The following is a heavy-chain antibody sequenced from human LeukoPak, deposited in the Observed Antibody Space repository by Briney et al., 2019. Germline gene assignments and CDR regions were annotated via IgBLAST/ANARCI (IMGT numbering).Heavy chain of an antibody. D-gene: IGHD3-10*01. J-gene: IGHJ4*02. V-gene: IGHV3-30*02. Sequence: GGSLRLSCAASGFTFSSYAMSWVRQAPGKGLEWVAFIRYDESDQYYADSVKGRFTISRDNSQNTVHLQVNNLRPEDTAVYFCVKDRVVGGFGELDYWGQGTLVTVSS. CDR2: IRYDESDQ. CDR3: VKDRVVGGFGELDY. CDR1: GFTFSSYA.